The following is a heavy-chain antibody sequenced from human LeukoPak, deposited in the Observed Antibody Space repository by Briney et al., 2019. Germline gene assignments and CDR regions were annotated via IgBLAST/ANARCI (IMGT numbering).Heavy chain of an antibody. D-gene: IGHD4-23*01. V-gene: IGHV1-46*01. Sequence: ASVKVSCKPSGYTFTNYYIHWVRQAPGPPLEWLGMINPSGGSTNYAQKFQGRVTMTRDTSTSTVYMELSSLGSEDTAVYYCAREEHGGYHDYWGQGTLVIVSS. CDR2: INPSGGST. CDR3: AREEHGGYHDY. J-gene: IGHJ4*02. CDR1: GYTFTNYY.